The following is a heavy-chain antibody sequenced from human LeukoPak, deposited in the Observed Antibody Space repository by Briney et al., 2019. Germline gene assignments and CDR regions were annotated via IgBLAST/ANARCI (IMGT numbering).Heavy chain of an antibody. D-gene: IGHD5-24*01. Sequence: SGTLSLTCAVSSDSISSSTWWSWVRQPPGKGLEWIGEINHSGSTHYTPSLKSRVTISVDTSGNKFSLKMISVTAADAAVYYCALGYNDIWELWGRGTLVTVSS. V-gene: IGHV4-4*02. CDR3: ALGYNDIWEL. CDR2: INHSGST. CDR1: SDSISSSTW. J-gene: IGHJ4*02.